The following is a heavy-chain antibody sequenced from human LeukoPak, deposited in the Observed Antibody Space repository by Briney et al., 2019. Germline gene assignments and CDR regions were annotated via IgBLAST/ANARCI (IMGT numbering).Heavy chain of an antibody. D-gene: IGHD3-3*01. CDR2: INHSGST. Sequence: PSETLSLTCAVYGGSFSGYYWSWIRQPPGKGLEWIGEINHSGSTNYNPSHKSRVTISVDTSKNQFSLKLSSVTAADTAVYYCARPHYDFWSGYPTYYFDYWGQGTLVTVSS. CDR3: ARPHYDFWSGYPTYYFDY. V-gene: IGHV4-34*01. CDR1: GGSFSGYY. J-gene: IGHJ4*02.